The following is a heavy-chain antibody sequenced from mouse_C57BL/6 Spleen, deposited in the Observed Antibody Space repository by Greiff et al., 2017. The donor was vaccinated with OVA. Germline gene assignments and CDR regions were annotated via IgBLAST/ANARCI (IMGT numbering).Heavy chain of an antibody. Sequence: VQVVESGPELVKPGASVKISCKASGYAFSSSWMNWVKQRPGKGLEWIGRIYPGDGDTNYNGKFKGKATLTADKSSSTAYMQLSSLTSEDSAVYFCANNWYYFDYWGQGTTLTVSS. D-gene: IGHD4-1*01. J-gene: IGHJ2*01. V-gene: IGHV1-82*01. CDR2: IYPGDGDT. CDR3: ANNWYYFDY. CDR1: GYAFSSSW.